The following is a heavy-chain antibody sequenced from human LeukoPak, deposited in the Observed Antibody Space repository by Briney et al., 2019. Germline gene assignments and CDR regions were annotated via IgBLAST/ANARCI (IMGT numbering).Heavy chain of an antibody. Sequence: PGGSLRLSCAASGFTFSNDAMSWVRHAPGRGLEWVSGLSGSGGGTYYADSVKGRFTISRDNSKNTLYLQMNSLRAEDTAIYYCAKDLSGHYGSGSYYSFDYWGQGTLVTVSS. CDR1: GFTFSNDA. V-gene: IGHV3-23*01. CDR3: AKDLSGHYGSGSYYSFDY. D-gene: IGHD3-10*01. CDR2: LSGSGGGT. J-gene: IGHJ4*02.